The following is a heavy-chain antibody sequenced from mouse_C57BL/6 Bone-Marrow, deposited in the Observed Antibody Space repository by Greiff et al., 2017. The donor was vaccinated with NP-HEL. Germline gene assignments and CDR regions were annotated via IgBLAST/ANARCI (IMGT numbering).Heavy chain of an antibody. V-gene: IGHV1-81*01. CDR3: ARFPRDY. Sequence: VKLQESGAELARPGASVKLSCKASGYTFTSYGISWVKQRTGQGLEWIGEIYPRSGNTYYNEKFKGKATLTADKSSSTAYMELRSLTSEDSAVYFCARFPRDYWGQGTSVTVSS. CDR1: GYTFTSYG. J-gene: IGHJ4*01. CDR2: IYPRSGNT.